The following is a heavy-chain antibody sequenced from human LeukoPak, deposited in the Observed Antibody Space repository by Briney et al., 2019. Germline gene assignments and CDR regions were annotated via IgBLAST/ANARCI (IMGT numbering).Heavy chain of an antibody. CDR2: IKKDGSAK. CDR1: GFTFSTYW. D-gene: IGHD6-13*01. CDR3: ARSPAPGSVDY. V-gene: IGHV3-7*01. J-gene: IGHJ4*02. Sequence: PGGSLRLSCAASGFTFSTYWMSWVRQAPGKGLDWVANIKKDGSAKYLVDSVKGRFAISRDNAKNSLYLQMSSLRVEDTAVYYCARSPAPGSVDYWGQGTLVTVSS.